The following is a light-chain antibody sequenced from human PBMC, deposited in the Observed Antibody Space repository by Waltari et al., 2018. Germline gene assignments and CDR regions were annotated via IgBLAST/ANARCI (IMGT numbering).Light chain of an antibody. CDR3: VQSMAFPWT. V-gene: IGKV2-40*01. Sequence: DIVMTQTPLSLPITPGESASISCRSSQSVLHSNGNTYLQWYLQRQGRSPQLLIYGGSNRASGVPDRFSGSGSGTDVTLKITKVEAEDVGVYYCVQSMAFPWTFGQGTKVEIK. CDR2: GGS. J-gene: IGKJ1*01. CDR1: QSVLHSNGNTY.